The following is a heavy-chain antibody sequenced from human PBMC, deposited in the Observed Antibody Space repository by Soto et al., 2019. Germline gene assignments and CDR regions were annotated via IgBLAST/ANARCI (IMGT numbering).Heavy chain of an antibody. J-gene: IGHJ5*02. V-gene: IGHV1-2*02. D-gene: IGHD6-6*01. CDR2: INAHSGGT. Sequence: VAVSCGSSRFSYTGKSIHWLRQAHGKGLEWMGWINAHSGGTEYAQKFQGRVTLTRDTSIATAYLTLTSLTSDDTALYFCAKDLPPQLAYCLGPCGQGTQVSGSS. CDR3: AKDLPPQLAYCLGP. CDR1: RFSYTGKS.